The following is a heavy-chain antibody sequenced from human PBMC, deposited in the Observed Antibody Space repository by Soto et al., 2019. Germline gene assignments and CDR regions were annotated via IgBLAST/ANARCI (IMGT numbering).Heavy chain of an antibody. CDR2: INHSGST. V-gene: IGHV4-34*01. CDR1: GGSFSGYY. CDR3: ARDSKSILPAKYYYYGMDV. J-gene: IGHJ6*02. D-gene: IGHD3-9*01. Sequence: SETLSLTCAVYGGSFSGYYWSWIRQPPGKGLEWMGDINHSGSTNYDLSLKSRVTISVDTSKNQFSLKLSSVTAADTAVYYCARDSKSILPAKYYYYGMDVWGQGTTVTVSS.